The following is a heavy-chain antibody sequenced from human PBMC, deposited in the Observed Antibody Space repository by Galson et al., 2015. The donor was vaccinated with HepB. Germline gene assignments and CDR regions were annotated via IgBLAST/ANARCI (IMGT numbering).Heavy chain of an antibody. CDR2: IRSKAYGGTT. Sequence: SLRLSCAASGFTFGDYAMSWFRQAPGKGLEWVGFIRSKAYGGTTEYAASVKGRFTISRDDSKSIAYLQMNSLKTEDTAVYYCTRDHPPLSYSSSWYSDAFDIWGQGTMVTVSS. D-gene: IGHD6-13*01. V-gene: IGHV3-49*03. J-gene: IGHJ3*02. CDR1: GFTFGDYA. CDR3: TRDHPPLSYSSSWYSDAFDI.